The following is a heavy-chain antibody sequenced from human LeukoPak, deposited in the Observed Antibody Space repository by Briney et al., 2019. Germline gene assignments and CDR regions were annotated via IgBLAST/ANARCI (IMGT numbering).Heavy chain of an antibody. V-gene: IGHV4-4*07. Sequence: PSETLSLTCTVSGGSISSYWSWIRQPAGQRVEWIGRIYGSGTTTYNPSLKSRVSMSIDTSKNQFSLKLSTVTAAATAVYYCARVGGSSGYYRNFDYWGQGTLVTVSS. CDR2: IYGSGTT. CDR1: GGSISSY. CDR3: ARVGGSSGYYRNFDY. J-gene: IGHJ4*02. D-gene: IGHD3-22*01.